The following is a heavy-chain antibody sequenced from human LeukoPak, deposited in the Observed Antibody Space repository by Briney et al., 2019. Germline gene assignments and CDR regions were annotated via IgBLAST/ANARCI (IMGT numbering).Heavy chain of an antibody. CDR3: ATYRWYSDY. CDR1: GIXFSNAW. D-gene: IGHD1-1*01. Sequence: PGGSLRLSCAASGIXFSNAWISWVRQAPGKGLEWVGRIKSKSDGETTDYAAPVKGRFTISRDDSKNTLYLQMNSLKTEDTAMYYCATYRWYSDYWGQGVLVTVSS. CDR2: IKSKSDGETT. V-gene: IGHV3-15*01. J-gene: IGHJ4*02.